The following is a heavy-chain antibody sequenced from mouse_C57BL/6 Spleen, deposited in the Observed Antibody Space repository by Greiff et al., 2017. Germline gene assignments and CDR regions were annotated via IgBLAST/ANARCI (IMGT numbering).Heavy chain of an antibody. CDR3: HYYGSSYVGYFDV. D-gene: IGHD1-1*01. CDR1: GYTFTSYW. V-gene: IGHV1-64*01. Sequence: QVQLQQPGAELVKPGASVKLSCKASGYTFTSYWMHWVKQRPGQGLEWIGMIHPNSGSTNYNEKFKSKATLTVDKSSSTAYMQLSSLTSEDSAVYYCHYYGSSYVGYFDVWGTGTTVTVSS. J-gene: IGHJ1*03. CDR2: IHPNSGST.